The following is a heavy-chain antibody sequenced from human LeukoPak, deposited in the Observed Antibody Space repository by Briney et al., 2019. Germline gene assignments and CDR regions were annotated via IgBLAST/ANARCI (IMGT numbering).Heavy chain of an antibody. Sequence: GGSLRLSCAASGFTFSNYAMSWVRQAPGKGLEWVSVISGSGATTDYADSVMGRFTISRDNSKNTLYLQLDSLRAGDTAVYFCAKGLWGAYYYGMDVWGQGTTVTVSS. CDR2: ISGSGATT. D-gene: IGHD3-16*01. V-gene: IGHV3-23*01. CDR1: GFTFSNYA. CDR3: AKGLWGAYYYGMDV. J-gene: IGHJ6*02.